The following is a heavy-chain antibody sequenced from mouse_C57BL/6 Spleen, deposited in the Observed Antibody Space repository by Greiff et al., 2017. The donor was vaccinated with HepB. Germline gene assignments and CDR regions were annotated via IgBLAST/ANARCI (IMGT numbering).Heavy chain of an antibody. J-gene: IGHJ4*01. CDR2: IYWDDDK. D-gene: IGHD2-5*01. V-gene: IGHV8-12*01. CDR3: ARSKSNFYYAMDY. CDR1: GFSLSTSGMG. Sequence: QVTLKESGPGILQSSQTLSLTCSFSGFSLSTSGMGVSWIRQPSGKGLEWLAHIYWDDDKRYNPSLKSRLTIAKDTSRNQVFLKITSVDTADTATDYCARSKSNFYYAMDYWGQGTSVTVSS.